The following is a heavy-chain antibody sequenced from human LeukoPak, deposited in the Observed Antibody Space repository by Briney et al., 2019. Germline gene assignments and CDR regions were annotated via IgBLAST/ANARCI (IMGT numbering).Heavy chain of an antibody. CDR3: ARDISQGAYNWFDP. V-gene: IGHV3-53*01. CDR1: GFTVSSNY. Sequence: GGSLRLSCAASGFTVSSNYMSWVRQAPGKGLEWVSVIYSGDNTFCADSVKGRFTISRDNSKNTLFLQMNGLRADDTAMYYCARDISQGAYNWFDPWGQGTLVTVSS. J-gene: IGHJ5*02. D-gene: IGHD3-3*02. CDR2: IYSGDNT.